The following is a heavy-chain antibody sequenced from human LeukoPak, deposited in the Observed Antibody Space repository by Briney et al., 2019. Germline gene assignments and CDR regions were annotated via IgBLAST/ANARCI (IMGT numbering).Heavy chain of an antibody. Sequence: GESLKISCKGSGYSFNSYWIGWVRQMSGKGLEWMGIIYPGDSDVRYSPSFQGQVTISADKSISAAYLQWSSLKASDTAIYYCATVGYGSGSLYGYLDLWGRGTLLTVSS. V-gene: IGHV5-51*01. D-gene: IGHD3-10*01. CDR1: GYSFNSYW. CDR3: ATVGYGSGSLYGYLDL. J-gene: IGHJ2*01. CDR2: IYPGDSDV.